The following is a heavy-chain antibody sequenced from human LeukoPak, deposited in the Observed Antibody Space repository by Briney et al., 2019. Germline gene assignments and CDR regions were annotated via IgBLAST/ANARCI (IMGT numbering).Heavy chain of an antibody. CDR2: IYYSGST. D-gene: IGHD1-26*01. Sequence: SETLSLTCTVSGNSISSGDYYWGWIRQPPGKGLEWIGSIYYSGSTYYNPSLKSRVTISVDTSKNQFSLKLSSVTAADTAVYYCARVGATRDYYYYYMDVWGKGTTVTVSS. CDR3: ARVGATRDYYYYYMDV. CDR1: GNSISSGDYY. J-gene: IGHJ6*03. V-gene: IGHV4-39*07.